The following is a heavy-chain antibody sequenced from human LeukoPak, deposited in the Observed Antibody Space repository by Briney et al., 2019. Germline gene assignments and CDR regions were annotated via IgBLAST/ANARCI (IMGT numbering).Heavy chain of an antibody. J-gene: IGHJ4*02. CDR3: TIRRYYYDSSGYYGEDY. CDR2: IRSKAYGGTT. D-gene: IGHD3-22*01. V-gene: IGHV3-49*04. CDR1: GFTFGDYA. Sequence: GGSLRLSCTASGFTFGDYAMSWVRQAPGRGLEWVGFIRSKAYGGTTEYAASVKGRFTISRDDSKSIAYLQMHSLKTEDTAVYYCTIRRYYYDSSGYYGEDYWGQGTLVTVSS.